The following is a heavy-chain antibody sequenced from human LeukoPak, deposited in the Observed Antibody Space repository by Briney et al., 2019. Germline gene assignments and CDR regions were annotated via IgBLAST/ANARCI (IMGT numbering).Heavy chain of an antibody. CDR1: GFTFSSYW. V-gene: IGHV3-7*01. J-gene: IGHJ6*02. Sequence: GGSLRLSCAASGFTFSSYWMSWVRQAPGKGLEWVANIKQDGSEKYYVDSVKGRFTISRDNAKNSLYLQMNSLRAEDTAVYYCARDLYAYYYGMDVWGQGTTVTVSS. D-gene: IGHD2-2*02. CDR3: ARDLYAYYYGMDV. CDR2: IKQDGSEK.